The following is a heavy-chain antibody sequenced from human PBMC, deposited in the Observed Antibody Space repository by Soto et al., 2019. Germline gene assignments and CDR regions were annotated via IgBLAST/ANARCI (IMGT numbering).Heavy chain of an antibody. CDR3: ARAAAGLCNWFDP. Sequence: PSETLSLSCAVYGGSFSGYYWSWIRQPPGKGLEWIGEINHSGSTNYNPSLKSRVTISVDTSKNQFSLKLSSITAADTAVYYYARAAAGLCNWFDPWGQGTLVTVSS. D-gene: IGHD6-13*01. V-gene: IGHV4-34*01. CDR2: INHSGST. J-gene: IGHJ5*02. CDR1: GGSFSGYY.